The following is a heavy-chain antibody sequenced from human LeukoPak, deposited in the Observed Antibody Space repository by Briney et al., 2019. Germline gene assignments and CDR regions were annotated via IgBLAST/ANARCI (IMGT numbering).Heavy chain of an antibody. CDR3: AKDAQRGFDYSNSLQN. D-gene: IGHD4-11*01. J-gene: IGHJ1*01. V-gene: IGHV3-33*06. CDR1: GFTFSHYG. CDR2: IWSDGSDK. Sequence: GGSLRLSCAASGFTFSHYGMHWVRQTPGAGLEWVAVIWSDGSDKYYAKSVKGQFTISRDNSKNSLFLQMNSLRAEDTAVYYCAKDAQRGFDYSNSLQNWGQGILVTVSS.